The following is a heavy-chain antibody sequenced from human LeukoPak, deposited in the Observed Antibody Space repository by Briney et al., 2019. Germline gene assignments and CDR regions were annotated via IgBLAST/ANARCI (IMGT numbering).Heavy chain of an antibody. CDR2: ISGSGGST. J-gene: IGHJ4*02. CDR3: AKQWQQWLDRTFDY. V-gene: IGHV3-23*01. Sequence: PGGSLRLSCAASGFTFSSYAMSWVRQAPGMGLEWVSAISGSGGSTYYADSVKGRFTISRDNSKNTLYLQMNSLRAEDTAVYYCAKQWQQWLDRTFDYWGQGTLVTVSS. CDR1: GFTFSSYA. D-gene: IGHD6-19*01.